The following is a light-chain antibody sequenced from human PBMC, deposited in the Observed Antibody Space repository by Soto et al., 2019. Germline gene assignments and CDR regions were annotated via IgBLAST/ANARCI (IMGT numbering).Light chain of an antibody. J-gene: IGKJ3*01. CDR1: QSVSNSY. CDR2: GAS. Sequence: EIVLTQSPGTLSLSPGERATLSCRASQSVSNSYLAWYQQKPGQAPRLLIYGASSRATGIPDRFSGSGSGTDFTLTITRLEPEDFAVYYCQQYGSSLFTFGPGTKVDI. V-gene: IGKV3-20*01. CDR3: QQYGSSLFT.